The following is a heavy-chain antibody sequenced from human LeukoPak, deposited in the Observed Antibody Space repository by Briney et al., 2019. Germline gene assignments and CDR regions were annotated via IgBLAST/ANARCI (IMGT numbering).Heavy chain of an antibody. J-gene: IGHJ4*02. CDR3: ARLTTAMVRRGYYFDY. Sequence: GESLKISCKGSGYSFTSYWISWVRQMPGKGLEWMGRIDPSDSYTNYSPSFQGHVTISADKSISTAYLQWSSLKASDTAMYHCARLTTAMVRRGYYFDYWGQGTLVTVSS. CDR1: GYSFTSYW. V-gene: IGHV5-10-1*01. D-gene: IGHD5-18*01. CDR2: IDPSDSYT.